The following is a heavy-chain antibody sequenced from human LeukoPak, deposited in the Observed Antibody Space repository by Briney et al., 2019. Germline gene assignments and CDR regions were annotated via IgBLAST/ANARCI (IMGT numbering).Heavy chain of an antibody. D-gene: IGHD2-15*01. Sequence: SETLSLTCTVSGGSISSYYWSWIRQPPGKGLEWIGYIYYSGSTNYNPSLKSRVTISVDTSKNQFSLKLSSVTAADTAVYYCARDFPPARWGRGTLVTVSS. CDR2: IYYSGST. V-gene: IGHV4-59*01. CDR1: GGSISSYY. CDR3: ARDFPPAR. J-gene: IGHJ4*02.